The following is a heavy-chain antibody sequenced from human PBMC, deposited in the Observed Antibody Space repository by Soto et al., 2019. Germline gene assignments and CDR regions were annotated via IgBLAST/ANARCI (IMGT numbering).Heavy chain of an antibody. J-gene: IGHJ6*02. V-gene: IGHV4-30-4*08. CDR1: GGSISSGGYY. CDR2: IYYSGST. Sequence: SETLSLTCTVSGGSISSGGYYWSWIRQHPGKGLEWIGYIYYSGSTYYNPSLKSRVTISVDTSKNQFSLKLSSVTAADTAVYYCARDTMIVVVSRHSNGMDVWGQGTTVTVSS. CDR3: ARDTMIVVVSRHSNGMDV. D-gene: IGHD3-22*01.